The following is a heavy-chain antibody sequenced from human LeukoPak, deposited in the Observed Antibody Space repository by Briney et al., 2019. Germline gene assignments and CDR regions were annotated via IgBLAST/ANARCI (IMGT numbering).Heavy chain of an antibody. Sequence: PSETLSLTCAVYGGSFSGYYWSWIRQPPGKGLEWIGEINHSGSTNYNPSLKSRVTISVDTSKNQFSLRLSSVTAADTAVYYCARGAAGYSYGWGQGALVTVSS. D-gene: IGHD5-18*01. CDR1: GGSFSGYY. J-gene: IGHJ4*02. V-gene: IGHV4-34*01. CDR2: INHSGST. CDR3: ARGAAGYSYG.